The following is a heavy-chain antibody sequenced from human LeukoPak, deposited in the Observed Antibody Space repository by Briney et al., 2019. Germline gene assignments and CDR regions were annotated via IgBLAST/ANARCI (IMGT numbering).Heavy chain of an antibody. CDR1: GVTFSSYA. Sequence: ASVKVSCKASGVTFSSYAISWVRQAPGQGLEWMGGIIPIFGTANYAQKFQGRVTITADESTSTAYMELSSLRSEDTAVYYCARLNYDFWSGHYGMDVWGQGTTVTVSS. CDR3: ARLNYDFWSGHYGMDV. CDR2: IIPIFGTA. D-gene: IGHD3-3*01. J-gene: IGHJ6*02. V-gene: IGHV1-69*13.